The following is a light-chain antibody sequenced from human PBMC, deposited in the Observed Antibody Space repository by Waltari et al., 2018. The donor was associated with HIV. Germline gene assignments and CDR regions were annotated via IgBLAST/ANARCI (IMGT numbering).Light chain of an antibody. V-gene: IGLV2-8*01. J-gene: IGLJ3*02. CDR2: EVS. CDR3: SSYAGSNNWV. Sequence: QSALTQPPSASGSPGQSVTISCTGTSSDVGGYNYVSWYQQHPGKAPKVMIYEVSKLPSGVPGRFSGCKSGNTASLTVSGLQAEDEADYYCSSYAGSNNWVFGGGTKLTVL. CDR1: SSDVGGYNY.